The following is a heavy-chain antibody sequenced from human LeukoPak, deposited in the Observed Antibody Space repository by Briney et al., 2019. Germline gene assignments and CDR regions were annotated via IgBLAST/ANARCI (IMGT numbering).Heavy chain of an antibody. D-gene: IGHD3-10*01. CDR3: TTDLLLWFGELPDMG. CDR2: IKSKTDGGTT. J-gene: IGHJ4*01. Sequence: GGSLRLSCAASGFTFSNAWMSWVRQAPGKGLEWVGRIKSKTDGGTTDYAAPVKGRFTISRDDSKNTLYLQMNSLKTEDTAVYYCTTDLLLWFGELPDMGWGHGTLVTVSS. CDR1: GFTFSNAW. V-gene: IGHV3-15*01.